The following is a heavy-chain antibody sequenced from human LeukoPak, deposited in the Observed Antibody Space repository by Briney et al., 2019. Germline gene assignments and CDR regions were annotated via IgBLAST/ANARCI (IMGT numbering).Heavy chain of an antibody. D-gene: IGHD5-18*01. CDR2: ISYDGSNK. CDR3: ARDQVYTALYYFDY. V-gene: IGHV3-30-3*01. Sequence: GRSLRLSCAASGFTFSSYAMHWVRQAPGKGLEWVAVISYDGSNKYYADSVKGRFTISRDNSKNTLYLQMNSLRAEDTAVYYCARDQVYTALYYFDYWGQGTLVTVSS. CDR1: GFTFSSYA. J-gene: IGHJ4*02.